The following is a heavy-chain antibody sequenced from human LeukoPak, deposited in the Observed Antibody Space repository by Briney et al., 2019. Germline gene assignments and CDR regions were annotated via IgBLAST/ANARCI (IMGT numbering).Heavy chain of an antibody. V-gene: IGHV3-23*01. D-gene: IGHD4-17*01. J-gene: IGHJ3*02. CDR3: AKGASTVTYAFDI. Sequence: GGSLRLSCAASGFTFSSYAMSWVRQAPGKGLEWVSTISSSGGSTYYADSVKGRFTISRDNSQNTLYLQMNSLRAEDTAVYFCAKGASTVTYAFDIWGQGTMVTVSS. CDR2: ISSSGGST. CDR1: GFTFSSYA.